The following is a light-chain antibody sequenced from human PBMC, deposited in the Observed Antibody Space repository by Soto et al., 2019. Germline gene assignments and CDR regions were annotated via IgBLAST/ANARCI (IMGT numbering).Light chain of an antibody. V-gene: IGKV3-20*01. J-gene: IGKJ1*01. Sequence: EIVLTQSPGTLSLSPGERVTLSCRASQSVSSSYLAWYQQKPGQAPRLLIYGASSRATGIPDRFSGSGSGTDFTLTISRLEPEDFAVYYCQQYGSSLFWTFGQGTKVEIK. CDR2: GAS. CDR1: QSVSSSY. CDR3: QQYGSSLFWT.